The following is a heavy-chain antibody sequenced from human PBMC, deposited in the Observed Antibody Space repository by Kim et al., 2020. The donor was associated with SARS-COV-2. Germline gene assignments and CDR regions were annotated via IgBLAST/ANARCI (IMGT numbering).Heavy chain of an antibody. V-gene: IGHV3-23*01. Sequence: GGSLRLSCAASGFPFKNYVMNWVRQAPGKGLEWISTINENNDGATFYAGSVKGRFTISRDNSGSTLHLLMSSLRADDTAIYFCTKDLRGGGFDVWGRGTLVTVS. CDR2: INENNDGAT. CDR1: GFPFKNYV. J-gene: IGHJ5*02. CDR3: TKDLRGGGFDV. D-gene: IGHD3-10*01.